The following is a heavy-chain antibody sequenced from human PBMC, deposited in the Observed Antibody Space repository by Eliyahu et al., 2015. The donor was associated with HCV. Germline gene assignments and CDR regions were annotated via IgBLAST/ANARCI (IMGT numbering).Heavy chain of an antibody. Sequence: QVQLQQWGAGLLKPSETLSLTCAVYGGSFSGYYWSWIRQPPGKGLEWIGEINHSGSTNYNPSLKSRVTISVDTSKNQFSLKLSSVTAADTAVYYCASSFYYDYVWGVPPWGQGTLVTVSS. CDR2: INHSGST. CDR1: GGSFSGYY. V-gene: IGHV4-34*01. J-gene: IGHJ5*02. CDR3: ASSFYYDYVWGVPP. D-gene: IGHD3-16*01.